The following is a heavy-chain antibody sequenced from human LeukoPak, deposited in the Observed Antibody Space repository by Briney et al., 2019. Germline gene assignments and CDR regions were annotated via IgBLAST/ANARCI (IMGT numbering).Heavy chain of an antibody. CDR2: ICYSGST. D-gene: IGHD6-19*01. J-gene: IGHJ5*02. V-gene: IGHV4-59*01. CDR1: GGSISSYY. Sequence: SETLSLTCTVSGGSISSYYWSWLRQPPGKGLEWIGYICYSGSTNYNPSLKSRVTISVDTSKNQFSLKLSSVTAADTAVYYCAREDSSGWSNWFDPWGQGTLVTVSS. CDR3: AREDSSGWSNWFDP.